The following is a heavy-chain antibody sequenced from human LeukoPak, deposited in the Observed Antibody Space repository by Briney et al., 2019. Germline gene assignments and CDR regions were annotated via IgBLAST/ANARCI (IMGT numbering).Heavy chain of an antibody. CDR3: AREDSGGECDS. CDR2: ISSDGSKE. V-gene: IGHV3-30*19. Sequence: GGSLRLSCAASGFTFSSYGMHWVRQAAGKGLDWVAVISSDGSKEYYADSLKGRFTISRDNSKNTLFLQVNSLRPEDTAVYYCAREDSGGECDSWGQGTLVAVSS. J-gene: IGHJ4*02. CDR1: GFTFSSYG. D-gene: IGHD2-15*01.